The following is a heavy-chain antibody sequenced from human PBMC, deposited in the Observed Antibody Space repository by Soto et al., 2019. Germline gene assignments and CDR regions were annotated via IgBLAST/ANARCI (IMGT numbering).Heavy chain of an antibody. V-gene: IGHV1-69*02. J-gene: IGHJ3*02. CDR3: ARKQGEVITPLAAFDI. Sequence: ASVKVSCKASGGTFSSYTISWVRQAPGQGLEWMGRIIPILGIANYAQKFQGRVTITADKSTSTAYMELSSLRSEDTAVYYFARKQGEVITPLAAFDIWGKGKMVPVSS. CDR2: IIPILGIA. D-gene: IGHD3-3*01. CDR1: GGTFSSYT.